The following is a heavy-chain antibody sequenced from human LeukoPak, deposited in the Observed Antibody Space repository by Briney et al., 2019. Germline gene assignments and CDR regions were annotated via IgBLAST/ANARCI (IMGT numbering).Heavy chain of an antibody. CDR2: IIPIFGTA. CDR3: ARSPDPYCSSTSCYRGSRFYMDV. Sequence: SVKVSCKASGGTFSSYAISWVRQAPGQGLEWMGGIIPIFGTANYAQKFQGRVTITTDESTSTAYMELSSLRSEDTAVYYCARSPDPYCSSTSCYRGSRFYMDVWGKGTTVTVPS. V-gene: IGHV1-69*05. D-gene: IGHD2-2*02. CDR1: GGTFSSYA. J-gene: IGHJ6*03.